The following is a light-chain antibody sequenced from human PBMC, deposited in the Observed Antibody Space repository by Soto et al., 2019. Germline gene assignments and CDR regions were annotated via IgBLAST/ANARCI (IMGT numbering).Light chain of an antibody. V-gene: IGKV1-5*03. CDR2: KAS. CDR3: QQYNSYPWT. Sequence: DIQMTQSPSTLSASVGDRVTITCRASHSISSWLAWYQQKPGKAPKLLIYKASSLESGVPSRFSGSGSGTEFTLTISSLQPDDFATYYCQQYNSYPWTCGQGTKVEIK. J-gene: IGKJ1*01. CDR1: HSISSW.